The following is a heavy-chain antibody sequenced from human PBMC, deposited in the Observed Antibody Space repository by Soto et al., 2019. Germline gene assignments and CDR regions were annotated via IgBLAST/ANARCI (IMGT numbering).Heavy chain of an antibody. J-gene: IGHJ6*02. V-gene: IGHV1-18*01. CDR3: ARGGSGYDLLNIRIYYYYYYGMDV. CDR1: GYTFTSYG. CDR2: ISAYNGNT. D-gene: IGHD5-12*01. Sequence: GASVKVSCKASGYTFTSYGISWVRQAPGQGLEWMGWISAYNGNTNYAQKLQGRVTMTTDTSTSTAYMELRSLRSDDTAVYYCARGGSGYDLLNIRIYYYYYYGMDVWGQGTTVTVSS.